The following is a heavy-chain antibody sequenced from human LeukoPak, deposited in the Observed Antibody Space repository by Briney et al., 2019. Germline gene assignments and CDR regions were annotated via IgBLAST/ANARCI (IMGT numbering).Heavy chain of an antibody. V-gene: IGHV3-21*01. CDR3: ARGRTPSYYYDSSGYYINTDAFDI. D-gene: IGHD3-22*01. CDR1: GFTFSSYS. CDR2: ISSSSSYI. Sequence: GGSLRLSCAASGFTFSSYSMNWVRQAPGKGLEWVSSISSSSSYIYYADSVKGRFTISRDNAKNSLYLQMNSLRAEDTAVYYCARGRTPSYYYDSSGYYINTDAFDIWGQGTMVTASS. J-gene: IGHJ3*02.